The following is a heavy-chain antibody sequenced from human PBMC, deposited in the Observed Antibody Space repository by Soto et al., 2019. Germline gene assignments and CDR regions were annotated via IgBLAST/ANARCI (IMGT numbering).Heavy chain of an antibody. V-gene: IGHV3-21*01. CDR3: ARGGLTVTTSVDY. CDR2: ISSSSSYI. Sequence: GGSLRLSCAASGFTFSSYSMNWVRQAPGKGLEWVSSISSSSSYIYYADSVKGRFTISRDNAKNSLYLQMNSLRAEDTAVYYCARGGLTVTTSVDYWGQGTLVTVSS. D-gene: IGHD4-4*01. J-gene: IGHJ4*02. CDR1: GFTFSSYS.